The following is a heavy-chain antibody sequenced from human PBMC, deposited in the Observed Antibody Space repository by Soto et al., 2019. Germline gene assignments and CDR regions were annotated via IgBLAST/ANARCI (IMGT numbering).Heavy chain of an antibody. CDR3: ARDQRVFGVEGWFDP. J-gene: IGHJ5*02. CDR2: IYCSGST. Sequence: QVQLQESGPGLVKPSQTLSLTCTVSGGSISSGDYYWSWIRQPPGKGLEWIGYIYCSGSTYYNPSLKSRVTISVDTSKNQFSLKLSSVTAADTAVYYCARDQRVFGVEGWFDPWGQGTLVTVSS. CDR1: GGSISSGDYY. D-gene: IGHD3-3*01. V-gene: IGHV4-30-4*01.